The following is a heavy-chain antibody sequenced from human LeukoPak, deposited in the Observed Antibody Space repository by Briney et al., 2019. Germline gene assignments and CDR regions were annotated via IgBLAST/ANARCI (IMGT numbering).Heavy chain of an antibody. CDR2: INANSGGT. CDR1: GYTFTAFY. J-gene: IGHJ4*02. D-gene: IGHD1-26*01. V-gene: IGHV1-2*02. CDR3: AKAGGSFFDY. Sequence: EASVKDSCQASGYTFTAFYMHWVRQAPGQGLEWMGWINANSGGTKYALRFQGRVTMTMDTSISTAYMELSRLTSDDTAVYYCAKAGGSFFDYWGQGTLVTVSS.